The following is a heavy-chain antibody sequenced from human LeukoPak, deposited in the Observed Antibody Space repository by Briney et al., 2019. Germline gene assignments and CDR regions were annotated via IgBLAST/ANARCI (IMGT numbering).Heavy chain of an antibody. V-gene: IGHV4-59*01. D-gene: IGHD3-9*01. CDR3: ARDRRDILTGYYTPIIAFDI. CDR1: GGSISSYY. Sequence: SETLSLTCTVSGGSISSYYWSWIRQPPGKGLEWIGYIYYGGSTNYNPSLKSRVTISVDTSKNQFSLKLSSVTAADTAVYYCARDRRDILTGYYTPIIAFDIWGQGTMVTVSS. J-gene: IGHJ3*02. CDR2: IYYGGST.